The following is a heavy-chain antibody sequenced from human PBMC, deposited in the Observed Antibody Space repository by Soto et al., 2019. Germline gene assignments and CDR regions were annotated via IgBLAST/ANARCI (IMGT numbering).Heavy chain of an antibody. D-gene: IGHD1-1*01. CDR2: INSDGSST. CDR3: VRGGYMHACDI. CDR1: GFNFSTYW. J-gene: IGHJ3*02. Sequence: EVQLVESGGGLVQPGGSLRLSCAAAGFNFSTYWMYWVRQAPGKGLVWVAHINSDGSSTNYAEAVKGRFTFSRDNAKNTLYLQMNSLRAEDTAVYYCVRGGYMHACDICGQGTMVTVSS. V-gene: IGHV3-74*01.